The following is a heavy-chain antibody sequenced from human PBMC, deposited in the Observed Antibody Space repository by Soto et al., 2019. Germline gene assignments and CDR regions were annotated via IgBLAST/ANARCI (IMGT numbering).Heavy chain of an antibody. D-gene: IGHD2-21*02. CDR2: MNPNSGNT. J-gene: IGHJ6*02. CDR3: ARALAYCGGDCYPLPYYYGMDV. Sequence: QVQLVQSGAEVKKPGASVKVSCKASGYTFTSYDINWVRQATGQGLEWMGWMNPNSGNTGYAQKFQGRVTMTRNTSISTAYMELSSLRSEDTAVYYCARALAYCGGDCYPLPYYYGMDVWGQGTTVTVSS. CDR1: GYTFTSYD. V-gene: IGHV1-8*01.